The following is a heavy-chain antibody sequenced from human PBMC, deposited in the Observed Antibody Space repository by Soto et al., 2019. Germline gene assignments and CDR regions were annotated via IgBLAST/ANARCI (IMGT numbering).Heavy chain of an antibody. CDR2: ISPIFGTA. V-gene: IGHV1-69*12. D-gene: IGHD1-7*01. CDR3: ACSNWNYAETDY. CDR1: GGTFSSYA. J-gene: IGHJ4*02. Sequence: QVQLVQSGAEVKKPGSSVKVSCKASGGTFSSYAISWVRQAPGQGLEWMGGISPIFGTANYAQKFQGRVTITEDDSTSTAYMELSSLGSEDTAVDYCACSNWNYAETDYWGQGTLVTVSS.